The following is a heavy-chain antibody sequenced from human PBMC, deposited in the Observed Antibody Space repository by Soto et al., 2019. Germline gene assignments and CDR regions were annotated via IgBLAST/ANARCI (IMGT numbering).Heavy chain of an antibody. J-gene: IGHJ3*02. CDR1: GYTLTSYY. V-gene: IGHV1-46*01. D-gene: IGHD3-16*01. CDR2: IRPSGGST. CDR3: ARSPTFGGFDI. Sequence: ASVKVSCKASGYTLTSYYMHWVRQAPGQGLEWMGIIRPSGGSTTYAQKFQGRVTMTRDTSTSTVYMELSSLRSEDTAVYYCARSPTFGGFDIWGQGTMVTVSS.